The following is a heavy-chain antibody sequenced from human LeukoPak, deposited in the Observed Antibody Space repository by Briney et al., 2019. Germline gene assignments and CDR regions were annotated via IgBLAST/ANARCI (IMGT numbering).Heavy chain of an antibody. CDR2: IYHSGST. D-gene: IGHD3-22*01. V-gene: IGHV4-4*02. J-gene: IGHJ5*02. CDR1: GGFISSSNW. Sequence: PSGTLSLTCAVSGGFISSSNWWSWIRQPPGKGLEWIGEIYHSGSTNYNPSLKSRVTISVDTSKNQFSLKLSSVTAADTAVYYCASYYYDSSGEGDWFDPWGQGTLVTVSS. CDR3: ASYYYDSSGEGDWFDP.